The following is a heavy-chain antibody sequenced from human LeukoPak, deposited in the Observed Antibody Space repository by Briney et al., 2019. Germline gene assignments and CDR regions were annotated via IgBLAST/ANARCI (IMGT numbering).Heavy chain of an antibody. CDR2: ISGSGGST. Sequence: PGGSLRLSCAASGFTFSSYAMSWVRQAPGKGLEWVSAISGSGGSTYYADSVKGRFTISRDNSKNTLYLQMNSLRAEDTAVYYCAKNPMVRGVISTSYFDYWGQGTLVTVSS. CDR1: GFTFSSYA. V-gene: IGHV3-23*01. D-gene: IGHD3-10*01. J-gene: IGHJ4*02. CDR3: AKNPMVRGVISTSYFDY.